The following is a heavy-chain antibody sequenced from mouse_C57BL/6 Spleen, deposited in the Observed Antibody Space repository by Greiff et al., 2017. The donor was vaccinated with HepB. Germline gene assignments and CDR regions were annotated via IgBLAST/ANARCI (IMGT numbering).Heavy chain of an antibody. Sequence: EVNVVESGGGLVKPGGSLKLSCAASGFTFSSYAMSWVRQTPEKRLEWVATISDGGSYTYYPDNVKGRFTISRDNAKNNLYLQMSHLKSEDTAMYYCARDHGSSYGDYWGQGTTLTVSS. CDR2: ISDGGSYT. J-gene: IGHJ2*01. V-gene: IGHV5-4*01. CDR1: GFTFSSYA. CDR3: ARDHGSSYGDY. D-gene: IGHD1-1*01.